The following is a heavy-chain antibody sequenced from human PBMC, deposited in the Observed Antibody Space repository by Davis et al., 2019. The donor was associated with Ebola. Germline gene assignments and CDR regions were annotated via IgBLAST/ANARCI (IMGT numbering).Heavy chain of an antibody. J-gene: IGHJ4*02. D-gene: IGHD3-10*01. CDR2: IDHSGST. Sequence: PSETLSLTCAVYSGSFSAYYWHWIRQSPGKGLEWIGQIDHSGSTGYNPSLKSRVATSVDMSKNQFSLKLSSVTAADTALYYCAQTSVLQGVIIGNYWGQGTLVTVSS. V-gene: IGHV4-34*01. CDR3: AQTSVLQGVIIGNY. CDR1: SGSFSAYY.